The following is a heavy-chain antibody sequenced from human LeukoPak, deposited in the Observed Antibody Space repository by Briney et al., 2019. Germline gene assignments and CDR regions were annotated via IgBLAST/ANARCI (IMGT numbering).Heavy chain of an antibody. J-gene: IGHJ4*02. CDR3: ASGLALDY. CDR2: ISSNGGST. D-gene: IGHD3/OR15-3a*01. V-gene: IGHV3-64*01. CDR1: GFTFSSYA. Sequence: GGSLRLSCAASGFTFSSYAMHWVRQAPGKGLEYVSAISSNGGSTYYANSVKGRFTISRDNSKNALYLQMGSLRAEDMAVYYCASGLALDYWGQGTLVTVSS.